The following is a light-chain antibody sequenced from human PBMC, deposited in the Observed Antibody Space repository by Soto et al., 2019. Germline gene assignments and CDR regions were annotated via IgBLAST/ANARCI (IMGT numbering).Light chain of an antibody. Sequence: IQMTPFPSTLSGSVGARVTITCRSSLPISNYLAFYQQKPGKIPNLLXXXXXTLQAGVPSRFSGSGSGTDFTLTISSLQPEDVAAYYCQKYNSAPLTFGGGTKVDIK. CDR3: QKYNSAPLT. J-gene: IGKJ4*01. CDR2: XXX. CDR1: LPISNY. V-gene: IGKV1-27*01.